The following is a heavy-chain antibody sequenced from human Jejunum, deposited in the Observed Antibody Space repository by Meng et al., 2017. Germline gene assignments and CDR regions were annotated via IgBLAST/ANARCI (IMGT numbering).Heavy chain of an antibody. J-gene: IGHJ6*02. CDR1: GFTFSSYS. CDR2: ISSSSSYI. Sequence: GESLKISCAASGFTFSSYSMNWVRQAPGKGLEWVSSISSSSSYIYYADSVKGRFTISIDNAKNSLYLQMNSLRAEDTAVYYCARDWCSGGSCYSYYYYGMEVWGQGTTVTVSS. D-gene: IGHD2-15*01. CDR3: ARDWCSGGSCYSYYYYGMEV. V-gene: IGHV3-21*01.